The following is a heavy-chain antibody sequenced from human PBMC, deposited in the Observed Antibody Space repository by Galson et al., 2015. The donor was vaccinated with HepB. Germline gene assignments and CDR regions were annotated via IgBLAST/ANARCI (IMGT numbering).Heavy chain of an antibody. CDR3: AKGGIYDFWSGYPFDI. CDR2: ISYDGSNK. Sequence: SLRLSCAASGFTFSSYGMHWVRQAPGKGLEWVAVISYDGSNKYYADSVKGRFTISRDNSKNTLYLQMNSLRAEDTAVYYCAKGGIYDFWSGYPFDIWGQGTMVTVSS. D-gene: IGHD3-3*01. J-gene: IGHJ3*02. V-gene: IGHV3-30*18. CDR1: GFTFSSYG.